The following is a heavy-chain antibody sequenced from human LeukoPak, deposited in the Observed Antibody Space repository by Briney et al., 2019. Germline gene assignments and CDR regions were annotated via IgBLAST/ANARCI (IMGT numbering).Heavy chain of an antibody. CDR3: ASRGWLQFLSY. V-gene: IGHV4-39*07. CDR2: IYHSGST. CDR1: GGSISSSSYY. Sequence: PSETLSLTCIVSGGSISSSSYYWGWIRQPPGKGLGWIGSIYHSGSTYYNPSLKSRVTISVDTSKNQFSLKLSSVTAADTAVYYCASRGWLQFLSYWGQGTLVTVSS. J-gene: IGHJ4*02. D-gene: IGHD5-24*01.